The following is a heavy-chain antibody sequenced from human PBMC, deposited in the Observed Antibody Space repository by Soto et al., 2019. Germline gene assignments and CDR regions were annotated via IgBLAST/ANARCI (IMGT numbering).Heavy chain of an antibody. CDR3: AKSLDYYYYYGMDV. CDR1: GFTFSSYA. CDR2: ISGSGGST. J-gene: IGHJ6*02. Sequence: GGSLRLSCAASGFTFSSYAMSWVRQAPGKGLEWVSAISGSGGSTYYADSVKGRFTISRDNSKNTLYLQMNSLGAEDTAVYYCAKSLDYYYYYGMDVWGQGTTVTVSS. V-gene: IGHV3-23*01.